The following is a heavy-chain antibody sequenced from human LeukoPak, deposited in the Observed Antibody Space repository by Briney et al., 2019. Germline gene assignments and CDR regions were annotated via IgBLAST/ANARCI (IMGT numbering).Heavy chain of an antibody. CDR1: GYSFTSYW. CDR2: IYPGDSDT. D-gene: IGHD6-19*01. Sequence: GESLKISCKGSGYSFTSYWIGWVRQMPGKGLEWMGIIYPGDSDTRYSPSFQGQVAISADKSISTAYLQWSSLKASDTAMYYCARQKEAVAGTAYFDYWGQGTLVTASS. J-gene: IGHJ4*02. V-gene: IGHV5-51*01. CDR3: ARQKEAVAGTAYFDY.